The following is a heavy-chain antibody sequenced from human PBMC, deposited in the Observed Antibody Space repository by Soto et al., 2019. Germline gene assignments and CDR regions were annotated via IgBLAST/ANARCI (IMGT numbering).Heavy chain of an antibody. CDR3: ARDLLEGGGYRPGAFDI. V-gene: IGHV4-31*03. CDR1: GGSISSGGYY. Sequence: QVQLQESGPGLVKPSQTLSLTCTVSGGSISSGGYYWTWIRQHPGKGLEWIGYIFYSGITYYNPSLKSRVSISVDTSKNQFSLKWSSVTAADTAVYYCARDLLEGGGYRPGAFDIWGQGAMVTVSS. CDR2: IFYSGIT. D-gene: IGHD1-1*01. J-gene: IGHJ3*02.